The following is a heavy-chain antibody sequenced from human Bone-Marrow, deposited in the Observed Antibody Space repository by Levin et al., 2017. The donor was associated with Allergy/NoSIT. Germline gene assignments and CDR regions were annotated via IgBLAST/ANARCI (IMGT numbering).Heavy chain of an antibody. CDR1: GGSITSSNSY. CDR2: ISNQGNT. J-gene: IGHJ4*02. V-gene: IGHV4-39*01. CDR3: ARRGSSSGWCFDS. Sequence: PSETLSLTCTVSGGSITSSNSYWAWIRQPPRKGLEWIGSISNQGNTNYNPSLKSRVTISRDTSENQFSLRLNSVTAADTAVYYCARRGSSSGWCFDSWGQGTLVTVSS. D-gene: IGHD6-19*01.